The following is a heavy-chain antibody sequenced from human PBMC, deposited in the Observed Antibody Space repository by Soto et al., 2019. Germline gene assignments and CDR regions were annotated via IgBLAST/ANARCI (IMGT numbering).Heavy chain of an antibody. CDR2: INLNSAGT. D-gene: IGHD5-12*01. V-gene: IGHV1-2*02. CDR3: ARDLGGYDVYGPDS. CDR1: GGSFPDSS. J-gene: IGHJ1*01. Sequence: SVKLSWKASGGSFPDSSMHWVRHDPIQGLEWMGWINLNSAGTYYPQKFHGSFTRTRYTSKGTAYMELNGLTSDDTAMYFCARDLGGYDVYGPDSRGQRTLVTVSS.